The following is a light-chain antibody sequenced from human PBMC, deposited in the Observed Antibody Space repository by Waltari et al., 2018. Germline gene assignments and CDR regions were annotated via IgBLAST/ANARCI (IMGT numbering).Light chain of an antibody. CDR1: TSYVGAYNS. J-gene: IGLJ1*01. Sequence: QSVPTQPPPATGSPGQPATILCTGTTSYVGAYNSASWYQQHPGKVPKLLIYEVTKRPSGVPDRFSGSKSGNTASLTVSGLQADDEADYYCSSYAHNNHFVFGTGTKVTVL. CDR3: SSYAHNNHFV. CDR2: EVT. V-gene: IGLV2-8*01.